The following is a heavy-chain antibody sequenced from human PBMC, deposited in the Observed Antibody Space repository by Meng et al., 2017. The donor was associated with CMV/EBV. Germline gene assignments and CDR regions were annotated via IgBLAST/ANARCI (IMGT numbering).Heavy chain of an antibody. CDR1: GYSISSGYY. J-gene: IGHJ4*02. Sequence: SETLSLTCTVSGYSISSGYYWGWIRQPPGKGLEWIGSIYHSGSTYYNPSLKSRVTISVDTSKNQFSLKLSSVTAADTAVYYCVRLELQSYWGQGTLVTVSS. V-gene: IGHV4-38-2*02. CDR2: IYHSGST. CDR3: VRLELQSY. D-gene: IGHD1-7*01.